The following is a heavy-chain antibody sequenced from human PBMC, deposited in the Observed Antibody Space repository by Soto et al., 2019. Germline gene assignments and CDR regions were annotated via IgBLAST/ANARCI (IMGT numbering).Heavy chain of an antibody. CDR1: GDTVSGNSAA. D-gene: IGHD6-13*01. CDR3: ARDDSSSCYGAHDAFDI. V-gene: IGHV6-1*01. J-gene: IGHJ3*02. Sequence: SQTLSLTSAISGDTVSGNSAAWDSGRQSPSRGLEWLGRTYYRAKWYNDYAVSVKSRITINPDTSKNQLSLQLNSVTPEDTDVYYCARDDSSSCYGAHDAFDIWGQGTMVTVSS. CDR2: TYYRAKWYN.